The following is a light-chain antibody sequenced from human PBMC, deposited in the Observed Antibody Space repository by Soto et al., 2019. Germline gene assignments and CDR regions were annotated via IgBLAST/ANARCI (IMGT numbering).Light chain of an antibody. CDR3: SSYTSRSTLDV. Sequence: SALTQPASVSGSPGQSITISCTGTSSDVGGYNYVSWYQQHPGKAPKLMIYEVSNRPSGVSNRFSGSKSGNTASLTISGLKAEDEADYACSSYTSRSTLDVFGNGTKV. V-gene: IGLV2-14*01. J-gene: IGLJ1*01. CDR1: SSDVGGYNY. CDR2: EVS.